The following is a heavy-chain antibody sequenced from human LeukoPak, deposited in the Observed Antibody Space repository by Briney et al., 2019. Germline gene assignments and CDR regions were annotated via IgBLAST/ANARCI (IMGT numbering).Heavy chain of an antibody. CDR2: IWYDGSNK. CDR3: ARDVRCSTTSCFDY. Sequence: GGSLRLSCAASGFTFSSYGMHWVRQAPGKGLEWVAIIWYDGSNKYYADSVKGRFTISRDNSKNTLYLQMNSLRAEDTAVYYCARDVRCSTTSCFDYWGQGTLVTVPS. J-gene: IGHJ4*02. D-gene: IGHD2-2*01. CDR1: GFTFSSYG. V-gene: IGHV3-33*01.